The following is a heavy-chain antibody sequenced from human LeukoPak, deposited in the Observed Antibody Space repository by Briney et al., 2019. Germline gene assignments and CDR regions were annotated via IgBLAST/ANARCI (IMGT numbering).Heavy chain of an antibody. D-gene: IGHD6-13*01. CDR1: GGSISSSNW. CDR3: ARGPSSSWYHWVRSYFDY. V-gene: IGHV4-4*02. J-gene: IGHJ4*02. Sequence: SGTLSLTCAVSGGSISSSNWWSWVRQPPGKGLEWIGEIYHSGSTNYNPSLKSRVTISVGKSKNQFSLKLSSVTAADTAVYYCARGPSSSWYHWVRSYFDYWGQGTLVTVSS. CDR2: IYHSGST.